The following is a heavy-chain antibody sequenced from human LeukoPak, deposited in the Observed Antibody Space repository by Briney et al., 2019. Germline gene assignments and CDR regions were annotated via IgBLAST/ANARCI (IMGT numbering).Heavy chain of an antibody. V-gene: IGHV1-24*01. J-gene: IGHJ5*02. CDR1: GYTFTSYY. CDR2: FDPEDGET. D-gene: IGHD6-13*01. Sequence: ASVKVSCKASGYTFTSYYMHWVRQAPGKGLEWMGGFDPEDGETIYAQKFQGRVTMTEDTSTDTAYMELSSLRSEDTAVYYCATDREPAAWSTWGQGTLVTVSS. CDR3: ATDREPAAWST.